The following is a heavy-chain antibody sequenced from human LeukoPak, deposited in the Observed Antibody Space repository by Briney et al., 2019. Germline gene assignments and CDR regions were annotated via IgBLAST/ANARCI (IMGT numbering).Heavy chain of an antibody. V-gene: IGHV3-64*01. J-gene: IGHJ4*02. Sequence: GGSLRLSCAASGFTFSSYAMHWVRQAPGKGLEYVSAISSNGGNTYYANSVKGRFTISRDNSKNTLYLQMGSLRAEDMAVYYCARGGLSSSWYIDYWGQGTLVTVSS. D-gene: IGHD6-13*01. CDR1: GFTFSSYA. CDR3: ARGGLSSSWYIDY. CDR2: ISSNGGNT.